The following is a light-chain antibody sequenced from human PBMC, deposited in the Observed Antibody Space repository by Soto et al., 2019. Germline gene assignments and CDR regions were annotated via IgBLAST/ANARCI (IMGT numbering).Light chain of an antibody. V-gene: IGKV3-20*01. Sequence: EIVLTQCPGTMSLSPGERATLSCRASQSVSSNYLAWYQQKPGQAPRLLIYGASSRATGIPDRFSGSGSGTDFTLTISRLEPEDCAVYYCQQYGSSLFTFGPGTKVDI. CDR3: QQYGSSLFT. J-gene: IGKJ3*01. CDR2: GAS. CDR1: QSVSSNY.